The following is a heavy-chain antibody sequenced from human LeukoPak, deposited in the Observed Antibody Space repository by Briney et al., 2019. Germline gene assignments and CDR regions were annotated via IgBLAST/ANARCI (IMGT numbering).Heavy chain of an antibody. J-gene: IGHJ4*02. CDR1: GFTFSSYG. Sequence: PGGSLRLSCAASGFTFSSYGMHWVRQAPGKGLEWVAVIWYDGSNKYYADSVKGRFTISRDNSKNTLYLQMNSLRAEDTAVYYCARDLNYYDSSGYFLDYWGQGTLVTVSS. CDR3: ARDLNYYDSSGYFLDY. V-gene: IGHV3-33*01. D-gene: IGHD3-22*01. CDR2: IWYDGSNK.